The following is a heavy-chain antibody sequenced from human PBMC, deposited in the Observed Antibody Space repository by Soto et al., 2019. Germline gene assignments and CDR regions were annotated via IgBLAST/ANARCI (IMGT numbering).Heavy chain of an antibody. J-gene: IGHJ4*02. CDR2: INHSGST. CDR1: GGSFSGYY. D-gene: IGHD3-3*01. Sequence: QVQLQQWGAGLLKPSETLSLTCAVYGGSFSGYYWSWIRQPPGKGLEWIGEINHSGSTNYKPSLKSAVNMSVDTSKSQFSLKLSSVTAADTAVYYCARFFFYDFWSGYYTFDYWGQGTLVTVSS. V-gene: IGHV4-34*01. CDR3: ARFFFYDFWSGYYTFDY.